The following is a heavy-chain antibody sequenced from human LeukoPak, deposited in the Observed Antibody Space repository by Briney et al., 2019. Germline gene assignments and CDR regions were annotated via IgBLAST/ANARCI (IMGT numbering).Heavy chain of an antibody. CDR3: ARAPRDSSSSNYMRRFDY. V-gene: IGHV4-38-2*01. Sequence: PSETLSPTCAVSGYSISSDNYGAWIRQPPGQGLEWTGGIYHSGSTYYNPSLKSRVTMSVDTSKNQFSLKLSSVTAADTAVYYCARAPRDSSSSNYMRRFDYWGQGTLVTVSS. D-gene: IGHD3-22*01. CDR1: GYSISSDNY. CDR2: IYHSGST. J-gene: IGHJ4*02.